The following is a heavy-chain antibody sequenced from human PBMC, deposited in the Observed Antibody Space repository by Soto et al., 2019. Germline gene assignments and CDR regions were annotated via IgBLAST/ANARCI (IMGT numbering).Heavy chain of an antibody. D-gene: IGHD1-7*01. V-gene: IGHV1-46*01. Sequence: ASVKVSCKASGYTFTSYYMHWVRQAPGQGLEWMGIINPSGGSTSYAQKFQGRVTMTRDTSTSTVYTELSSLRSEDTAVYYCAREITGTTKRGVVWFDPWGQGTLVTVSS. CDR2: INPSGGST. J-gene: IGHJ5*02. CDR1: GYTFTSYY. CDR3: AREITGTTKRGVVWFDP.